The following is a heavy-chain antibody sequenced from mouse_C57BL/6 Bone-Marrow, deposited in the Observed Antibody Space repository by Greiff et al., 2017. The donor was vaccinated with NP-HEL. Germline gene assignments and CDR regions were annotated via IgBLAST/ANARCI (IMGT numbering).Heavy chain of an antibody. CDR3: AREGVVPWYFDV. D-gene: IGHD1-1*01. Sequence: VQLKESGGGLVKPGGSLKLSCAASGFTFSSYAMSWVRQTPEKRLEWVATISDGGSYTYYPDNVKGRFTISRDNAKNNLYLQMSHLKSEDTAMYYCAREGVVPWYFDVWGTGTTVTVSS. V-gene: IGHV5-4*01. CDR1: GFTFSSYA. J-gene: IGHJ1*03. CDR2: ISDGGSYT.